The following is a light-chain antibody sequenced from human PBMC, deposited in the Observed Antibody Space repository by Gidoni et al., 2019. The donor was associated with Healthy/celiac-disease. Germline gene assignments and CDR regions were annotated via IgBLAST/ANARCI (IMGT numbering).Light chain of an antibody. CDR2: GAS. V-gene: IGKV3-15*01. CDR3: QQYNNWPLLT. Sequence: EIVMTPSPATLSVSPGERATLSCRASQSVSSNLAWYQQKPGQAPRHLIYGASTRATGIPARFSGGGSGTEFTLTISSLQSEDFAVYYCQQYNNWPLLTFGGGTKVEIK. CDR1: QSVSSN. J-gene: IGKJ4*01.